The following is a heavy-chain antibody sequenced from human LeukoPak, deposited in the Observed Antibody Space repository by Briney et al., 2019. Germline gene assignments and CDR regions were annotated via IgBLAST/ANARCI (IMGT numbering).Heavy chain of an antibody. Sequence: GGSLRLSCAASGFTVSSSYMSWVRQAPGKGLEWVSVVYSGGSTYYADSVKGRFTISRDNSKNTLYLQMNSLRAEDTAVYYCARGGPAAGRFDYWGQGTLVTVSS. CDR2: VYSGGST. J-gene: IGHJ4*02. V-gene: IGHV3-66*01. CDR3: ARGGPAAGRFDY. D-gene: IGHD6-13*01. CDR1: GFTVSSSY.